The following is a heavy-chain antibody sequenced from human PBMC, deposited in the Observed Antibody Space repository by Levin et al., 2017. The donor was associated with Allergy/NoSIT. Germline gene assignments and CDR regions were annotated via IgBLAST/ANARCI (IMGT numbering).Heavy chain of an antibody. CDR1: GFTFSSYA. CDR3: ARGVVAATKRYYYYGMDV. V-gene: IGHV3-30*04. D-gene: IGHD2-15*01. CDR2: ISYDGSNK. Sequence: GGSLRLSCAASGFTFSSYAMHWVRQAPGKGLEWVAVISYDGSNKYYADSGKGRFTISRDNSKNTLYLQMNSLRAEDTAVYYCARGVVAATKRYYYYGMDVWGQGTTVTVSS. J-gene: IGHJ6*02.